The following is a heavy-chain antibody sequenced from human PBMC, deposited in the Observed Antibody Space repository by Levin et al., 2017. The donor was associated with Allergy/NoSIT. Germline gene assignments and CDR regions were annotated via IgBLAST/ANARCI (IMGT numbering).Heavy chain of an antibody. D-gene: IGHD1-20*01. CDR2: MNPNSGNT. CDR1: GYTFTSYD. V-gene: IGHV1-8*01. J-gene: IGHJ6*03. Sequence: GESLKISCKASGYTFTSYDINWVRQATGQGLEWMGWMNPNSGNTGYAQKFQGRVTMTRNTSISTAYMELSSLRSEDTAVYYCAREYYNWNPFYYYYYYMDVWGKGTTVTVSS. CDR3: AREYYNWNPFYYYYYYMDV.